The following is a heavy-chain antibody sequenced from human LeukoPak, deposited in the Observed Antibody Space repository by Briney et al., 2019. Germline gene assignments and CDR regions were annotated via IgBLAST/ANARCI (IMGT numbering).Heavy chain of an antibody. D-gene: IGHD3-16*01. CDR1: GFTFSNAW. CDR2: IKSRTDGGTA. Sequence: GGSLRLSCAASGFTFSNAWMSWVRQAPGKGLEWVGRIKSRTDGGTAEHAAPVKGRFTISRDDSKNTLYLQMNSLKTDDTAVYYCTTDLSYDFVWGTSGYWDQGTLVTVSS. CDR3: TTDLSYDFVWGTSGY. J-gene: IGHJ4*02. V-gene: IGHV3-15*01.